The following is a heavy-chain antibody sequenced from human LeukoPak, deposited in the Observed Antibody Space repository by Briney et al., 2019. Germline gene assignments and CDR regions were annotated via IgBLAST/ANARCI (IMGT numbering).Heavy chain of an antibody. D-gene: IGHD6-13*01. CDR3: ARGAEGIAATDSNFDY. CDR2: ISYDGSNK. CDR1: GFTFSSYA. V-gene: IGHV3-30*04. J-gene: IGHJ4*02. Sequence: PGGSLRVSCAASGFTFSSYAMHWVRQAPGKGLEWAAVISYDGSNKYYADSVKGRFTISRDNSKNTLYLQMNSLRVEDTAVYYCARGAEGIAATDSNFDYWGQGTVVTVSS.